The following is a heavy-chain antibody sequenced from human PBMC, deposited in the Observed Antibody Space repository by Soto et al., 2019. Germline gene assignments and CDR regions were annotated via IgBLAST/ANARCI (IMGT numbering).Heavy chain of an antibody. CDR1: GGSISSYY. CDR2: IYYSGST. Sequence: SETLSLTCTVSGGSISSYYWSWIRQPPGKGLEWIGYIYYSGSTNYNPSLKSRVTISVDTSKNQFSLKLSSVTAADTAVYYCARDLGNSGSYYALRYSYGMDVWGQGTTVTGSS. V-gene: IGHV4-59*01. CDR3: ARDLGNSGSYYALRYSYGMDV. J-gene: IGHJ6*02. D-gene: IGHD1-26*01.